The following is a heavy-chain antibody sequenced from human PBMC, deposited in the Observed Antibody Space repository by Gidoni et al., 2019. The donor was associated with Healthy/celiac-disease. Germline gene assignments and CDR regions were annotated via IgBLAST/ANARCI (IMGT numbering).Heavy chain of an antibody. Sequence: QLQLQESGPGLVKPSETLSLTCTVSGGSLSSTSYYWGWIRQPPGKGLEWIGSIYYSGSTYYNPSLKSRVTISVDTSKNQFSLKLSSVTAADTAVYYCARPIAAAGTRGWFDPWGQGTLVTVSS. CDR2: IYYSGST. CDR3: ARPIAAAGTRGWFDP. CDR1: GGSLSSTSYY. V-gene: IGHV4-39*01. J-gene: IGHJ5*02. D-gene: IGHD6-13*01.